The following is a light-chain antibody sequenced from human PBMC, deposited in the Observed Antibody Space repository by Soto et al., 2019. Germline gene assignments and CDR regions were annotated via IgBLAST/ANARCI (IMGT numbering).Light chain of an antibody. J-gene: IGLJ2*01. CDR1: SSNIGAGYD. V-gene: IGLV1-40*01. CDR2: GNS. CDR3: QSYDSSLSGVV. Sequence: QSVLTQPTSVSGAPGQRVTISCTGSSSNIGAGYDVHWYQQLPGTAPKLLIYGNSNRPSGVPDRFSGYKSGTSASLAITGLQAEDEADYYCQSYDSSLSGVVFGGGTKLTVL.